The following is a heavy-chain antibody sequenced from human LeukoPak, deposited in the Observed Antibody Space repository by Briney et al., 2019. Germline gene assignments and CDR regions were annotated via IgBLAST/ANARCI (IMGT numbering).Heavy chain of an antibody. D-gene: IGHD3-22*01. J-gene: IGHJ4*02. CDR1: GFTFSSYE. V-gene: IGHV3-48*03. CDR2: ISSSGSTI. Sequence: GGSLRLSCAASGFTFSSYEMNWVRQAPGKGLEWVSYISSSGSTIYYADSVKGRFTISRDNAKNSLYLQMNRLRAEDTAVYYCARVDYYDSSGSVDYWGQGTLVTVSS. CDR3: ARVDYYDSSGSVDY.